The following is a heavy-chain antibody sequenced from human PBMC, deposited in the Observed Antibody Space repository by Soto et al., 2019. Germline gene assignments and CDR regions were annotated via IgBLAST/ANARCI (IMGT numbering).Heavy chain of an antibody. CDR3: ARGLGGRMDD. CDR1: GTIFSSYT. CDR2: IIPILGET. D-gene: IGHD3-16*01. J-gene: IGHJ6*02. Sequence: QVQLVQSGAEVKKPGSSVRVSCKASGTIFSSYTLSWVRQAPGQGLEWMGRIIPILGETNSAQKFQGRVTLTADKSTNTAYMDLNSLRLEDTALYYCARGLGGRMDDWGQGTTVTVSS. V-gene: IGHV1-69*08.